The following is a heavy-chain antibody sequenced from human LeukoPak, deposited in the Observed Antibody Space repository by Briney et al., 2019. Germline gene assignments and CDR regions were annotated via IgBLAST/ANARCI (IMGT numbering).Heavy chain of an antibody. CDR1: GFTFSSFA. CDR3: ARDRPTCASRVFLVQ. V-gene: IGHV3-21*01. J-gene: IGHJ4*02. D-gene: IGHD3-3*01. CDR2: MSSGGTYI. Sequence: GGSLRLSCAASGFTFSSFAMTWVRQAPGKGLEWVSSMSSGGTYIYYPDSVRGRFTISRDNAKNSLYLLMNNLRAEDTGVYYCARDRPTCASRVFLVQWGQGTLVTVSA.